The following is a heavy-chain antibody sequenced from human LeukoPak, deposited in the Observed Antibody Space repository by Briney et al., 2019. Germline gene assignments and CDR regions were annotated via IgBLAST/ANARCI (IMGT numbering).Heavy chain of an antibody. V-gene: IGHV3-48*02. J-gene: IGHJ4*02. D-gene: IGHD1-14*01. CDR3: ARANRLAL. CDR1: GFTFSSYS. CDR2: ISSSSTI. Sequence: GGSLRLSCAASGFTFSSYSMNWVRQAPGKWREWVSYISSSSTIYYAVSVKGRFTISRDNAKNALYLQMNILRDEDTAVYYCARANRLALWGQGTLVTVSS.